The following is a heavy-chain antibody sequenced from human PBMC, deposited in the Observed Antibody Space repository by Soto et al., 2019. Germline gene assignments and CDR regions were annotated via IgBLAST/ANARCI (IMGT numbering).Heavy chain of an antibody. Sequence: QVQLQESGPGLVKPSGTLSLTCAVSGGSISSSNWWSWVRQPPGKGLQWIGEIYHSGSTNYNPSRKRRVTIXVXKXXNQFSLKLSSVTAADTAVYYCARAAMGGSSWPFDYWGQGTLVTVSS. J-gene: IGHJ4*02. V-gene: IGHV4-4*02. D-gene: IGHD6-13*01. CDR2: IYHSGST. CDR3: ARAAMGGSSWPFDY. CDR1: GGSISSSNW.